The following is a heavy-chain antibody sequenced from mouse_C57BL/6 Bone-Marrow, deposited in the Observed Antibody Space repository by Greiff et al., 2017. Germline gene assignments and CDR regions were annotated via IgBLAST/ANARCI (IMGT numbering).Heavy chain of an antibody. CDR2: IYPGDGDT. Sequence: QVQLQQSGPELVKPGASVKISCKASGYAFSSSWMNWVKQRPGKGLGWIGRIYPGDGDTNYNGKFKGKATLTADTSSSTAYMQLSSLTSEDAAVYFCARAVSSSCYAMDYWGQGTAVTVSS. D-gene: IGHD2-10*02. J-gene: IGHJ4*01. CDR1: GYAFSSSW. V-gene: IGHV1-82*01. CDR3: ARAVSSSCYAMDY.